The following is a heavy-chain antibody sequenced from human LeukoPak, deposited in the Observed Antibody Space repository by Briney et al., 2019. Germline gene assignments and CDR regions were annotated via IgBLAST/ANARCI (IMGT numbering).Heavy chain of an antibody. CDR3: ARRVHGSGSYSPSPFDY. J-gene: IGHJ4*02. CDR1: GYSFTSYW. CDR2: IYPGDSDT. D-gene: IGHD3-10*01. Sequence: GESLKISCKTSGYSFTSYWIGWVRQMPGKGLEWMGIIYPGDSDTRYSPSFQGQVPISADKSLNTAYLQWGGLKASDTAMYYCARRVHGSGSYSPSPFDYWGQGTLVTVSS. V-gene: IGHV5-51*01.